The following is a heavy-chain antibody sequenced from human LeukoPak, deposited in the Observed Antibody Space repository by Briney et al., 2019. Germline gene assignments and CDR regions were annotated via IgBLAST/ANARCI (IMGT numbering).Heavy chain of an antibody. CDR3: ARHNGGGVGSYVAPGPPDYFDY. D-gene: IGHD1-26*01. J-gene: IGHJ4*02. V-gene: IGHV4-39*01. CDR2: IYFSGST. CDR1: GDITHY. Sequence: SETLSLTCTVSGDITHYWGWIRQPPGKGLECIGSIYFSGSTYYNPSLRSRVTISLDTSKKQLPLKLSSVTAADTAVYYCARHNGGGVGSYVAPGPPDYFDYWGQGNLVTVST.